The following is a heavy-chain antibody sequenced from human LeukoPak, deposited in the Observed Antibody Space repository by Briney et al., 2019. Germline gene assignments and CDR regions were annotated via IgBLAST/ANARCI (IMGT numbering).Heavy chain of an antibody. CDR3: AKESKGLWIQLWLVGGPFDY. J-gene: IGHJ4*02. Sequence: PGGSLRLSCAASGFTFSNYDMHWVRQAPGKGLEWVAFIWSDGSNRYYADSVKGRFTISRDNSKNTLYLQMNSLRAEDTAVYYRAKESKGLWIQLWLVGGPFDYWGQGTLVTVSS. CDR2: IWSDGSNR. V-gene: IGHV3-30*02. D-gene: IGHD5-18*01. CDR1: GFTFSNYD.